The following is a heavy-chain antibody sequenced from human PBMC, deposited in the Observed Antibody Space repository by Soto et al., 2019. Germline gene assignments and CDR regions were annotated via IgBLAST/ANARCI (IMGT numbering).Heavy chain of an antibody. CDR2: TYYRSKWIH. D-gene: IGHD3-16*01. V-gene: IGHV6-1*01. J-gene: IGHJ6*02. CDR3: PGLVWFRRMDV. CDR1: GYSVSSSRAA. Sequence: SHTLSLTWDISGYSVSSSRAAWNWISQSPSRGLEWLGRTYYRSKWIHEYTLSMESRITINPDTSKNQFSLHIYSATQEDPAVYYWPGLVWFRRMDVWGQGNPV.